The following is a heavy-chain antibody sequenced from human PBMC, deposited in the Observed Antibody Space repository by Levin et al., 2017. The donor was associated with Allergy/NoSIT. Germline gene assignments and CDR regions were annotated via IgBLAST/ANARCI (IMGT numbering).Heavy chain of an antibody. CDR3: ASSYGAMGY. V-gene: IGHV3-7*03. Sequence: GASVKVSCATSGFTFSSYWMTWVRQAPGKGLEWVANIKEDGSEKKYVDSVKGRFTISRDNAKNSLYLQMSSLRAEDTAIYYCASSYGAMGYWGQGTLVTVSS. CDR1: GFTFSSYW. J-gene: IGHJ4*02. CDR2: IKEDGSEK. D-gene: IGHD4-17*01.